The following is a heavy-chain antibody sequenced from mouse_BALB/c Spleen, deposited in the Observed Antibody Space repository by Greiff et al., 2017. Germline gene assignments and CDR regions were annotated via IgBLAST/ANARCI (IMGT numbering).Heavy chain of an antibody. CDR1: GYSFTGYF. Sequence: EVKLQESGPELVKPGASVKISCKASGYSFTGYFMNWVMQSHGKSLEWIGRINPYNGDTFYNQKFKGKATLTVDKSSSTAHMELRSLASEDSAVYYCARERYGNPWFAYWGQGTLVTVSA. CDR3: ARERYGNPWFAY. D-gene: IGHD2-10*02. V-gene: IGHV1-20*02. CDR2: INPYNGDT. J-gene: IGHJ3*01.